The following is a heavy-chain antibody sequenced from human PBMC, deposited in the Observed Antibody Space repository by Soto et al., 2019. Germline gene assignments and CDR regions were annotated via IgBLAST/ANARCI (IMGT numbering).Heavy chain of an antibody. CDR1: GFTFSSYS. CDR2: ISSSSGYI. V-gene: IGHV3-21*01. D-gene: IGHD3-3*01. Sequence: PVGSLRLSCAASGFTFSSYSMNWVRQAPGKGLEWVSCISSSSGYIYYADSVKGRFTISRDNAKNSLYLQMNSLRAEDTAVYYCARGSTIFGVVTQDYWGQGTLVTVSS. J-gene: IGHJ4*02. CDR3: ARGSTIFGVVTQDY.